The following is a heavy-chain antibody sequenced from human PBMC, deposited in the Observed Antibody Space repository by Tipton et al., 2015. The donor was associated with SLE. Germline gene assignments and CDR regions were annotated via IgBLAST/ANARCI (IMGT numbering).Heavy chain of an antibody. CDR3: ARAHYDYGWGSYHGWFDP. D-gene: IGHD3-16*02. V-gene: IGHV4-59*01. Sequence: TLSLTCTVSGGSISSYYWSWIRQPPGKGLEWIGYIYYSGSTNYNPSLKSRVTISVDTSKNQFTLKLSSVTSSDTAVYYCARAHYDYGWGSYHGWFDPWGQGTLVTVSP. CDR1: GGSISSYY. J-gene: IGHJ5*02. CDR2: IYYSGST.